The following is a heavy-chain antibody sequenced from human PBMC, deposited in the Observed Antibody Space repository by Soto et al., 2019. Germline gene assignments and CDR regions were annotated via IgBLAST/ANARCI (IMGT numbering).Heavy chain of an antibody. CDR2: IDPSDSQT. CDR1: GYSFARYW. Sequence: GESLKTVCKGSGYSFARYWIAWVRQKPRKGPEWMGRIDPSDSQTYYSPSFRGPVTLPVTKSITTTFLQWGSLRTSHTAIHYRARQIYGTDTGPNLKSYVGPWGREPRSP. D-gene: IGHD2-8*02. J-gene: IGHJ5*02. CDR3: ARQIYGTDTGPNLKSYVGP. V-gene: IGHV5-10-1*01.